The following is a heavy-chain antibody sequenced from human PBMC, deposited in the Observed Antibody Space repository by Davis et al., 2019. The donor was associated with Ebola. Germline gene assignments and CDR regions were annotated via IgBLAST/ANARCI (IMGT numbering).Heavy chain of an antibody. V-gene: IGHV3-21*01. Sequence: GESLKISCAASGFTFSSYSMNWVRQAPGKGLEWVSSISSSSSYIYYADSVKGRFTISRDNAKNTLYLQMNSLRAEDTAVYYCARDRHIVVVTAYPLDYWGQGTLVTVSS. J-gene: IGHJ4*02. CDR2: ISSSSSYI. CDR1: GFTFSSYS. CDR3: ARDRHIVVVTAYPLDY. D-gene: IGHD2-21*02.